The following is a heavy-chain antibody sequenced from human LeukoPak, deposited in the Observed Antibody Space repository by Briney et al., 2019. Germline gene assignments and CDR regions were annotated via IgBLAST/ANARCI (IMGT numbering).Heavy chain of an antibody. Sequence: SETLSLPSTVSGGSISSSSYYWGWIRPPPGKGLEWIGSIYYSGSTYYNPSLKSRVTIETTENQFSLRLRSVTAADTAVYYCAREGIAVADTYYYYYMDVWGKGTWVTVSS. J-gene: IGHJ6*03. CDR3: AREGIAVADTYYYYYMDV. CDR1: GGSISSSSYY. CDR2: IYYSGST. V-gene: IGHV4-39*07. D-gene: IGHD6-19*01.